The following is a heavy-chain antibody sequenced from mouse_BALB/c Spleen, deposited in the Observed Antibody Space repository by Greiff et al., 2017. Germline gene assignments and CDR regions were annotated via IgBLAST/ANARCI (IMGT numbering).Heavy chain of an antibody. CDR3: ARPRSTRSPWFAY. Sequence: VHVKQSGPELVKPGASVKMSCKASGYTFTSYVMHWVKQKPGQGLEWIGYINPYNDGTKYNEKFKGKATLTSDKSSSSAYMELRSLTSEDSAVYNCARPRSTRSPWFAYWGQGTLVTVSA. J-gene: IGHJ3*01. CDR1: GYTFTSYV. CDR2: INPYNDGT. D-gene: IGHD2-1*01. V-gene: IGHV1-14*01.